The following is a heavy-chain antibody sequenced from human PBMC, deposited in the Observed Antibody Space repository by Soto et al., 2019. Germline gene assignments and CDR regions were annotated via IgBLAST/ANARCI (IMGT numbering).Heavy chain of an antibody. CDR3: TGDYDSSGFL. J-gene: IGHJ3*01. D-gene: IGHD3-22*01. CDR1: GFSFNNYG. CDR2: IYHDGRNK. V-gene: IGHV3-33*01. Sequence: QVQLVESGGGVVQPGRSLRLSCAASGFSFNNYGMHWVRQAPGKGLEWVAVIYHDGRNKYYTDSVKGRFTISRDSSKNTLYLQMNSLKVEDTAVYYCTGDYDSSGFLWGQGTMVTVSS.